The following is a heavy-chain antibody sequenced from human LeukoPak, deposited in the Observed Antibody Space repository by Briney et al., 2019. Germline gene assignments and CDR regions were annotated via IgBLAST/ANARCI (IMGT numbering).Heavy chain of an antibody. V-gene: IGHV2-5*02. CDR2: IYWDDDK. CDR1: GLSLTTSEVG. J-gene: IGHJ6*03. D-gene: IGHD3-3*01. Sequence: SGPTLVNPTQTLTLTCTFSGLSLTTSEVGVGWIRQPPGKALEWLALIYWDDDKRYSPSLKSRLTISKDTYKNQVVLTMTNMDPVDTATYYCVHLRITIFGVVIIRDYYYKDVWGKGTTVTVSS. CDR3: VHLRITIFGVVIIRDYYYKDV.